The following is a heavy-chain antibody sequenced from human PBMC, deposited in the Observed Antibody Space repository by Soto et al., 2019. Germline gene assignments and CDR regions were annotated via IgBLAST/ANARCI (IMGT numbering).Heavy chain of an antibody. Sequence: GQSLKISCKGSCYRFSTYGIGWVRQIPGKGLEWMGLIFPSDSETTYSPSFQGHVSISADTSTSTAYLQWNSLKTSDSAIYYCARQGPGSYWGQGTQVTVPS. CDR1: CYRFSTYG. CDR3: ARQGPGSY. CDR2: IFPSDSET. J-gene: IGHJ4*02. V-gene: IGHV5-51*01. D-gene: IGHD2-15*01.